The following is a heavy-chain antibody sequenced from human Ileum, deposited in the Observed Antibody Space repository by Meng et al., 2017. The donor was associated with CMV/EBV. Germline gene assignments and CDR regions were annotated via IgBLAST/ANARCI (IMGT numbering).Heavy chain of an antibody. CDR2: INPNSGGT. V-gene: IGHV1-2*02. D-gene: IGHD3-10*01. CDR3: AKIAVTRRGDYYNTMDV. CDR1: GYTFTAFY. Sequence: ASVKVSCKASGYTFTAFYIHWVRQAPGQGLEWMGWINPNSGGTNYAQRFQGRVIMTRDTSITTAYMELSSLRSDDTAVYYCAKIAVTRRGDYYNTMDVWGQGPTVTVSS. J-gene: IGHJ6*02.